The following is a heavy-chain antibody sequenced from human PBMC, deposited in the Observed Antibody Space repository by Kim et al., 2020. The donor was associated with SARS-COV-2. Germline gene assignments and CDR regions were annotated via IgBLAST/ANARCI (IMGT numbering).Heavy chain of an antibody. CDR3: ATGSSADRRTSWYFCL. V-gene: IGHV3-53*01. CDR2: VYSGGSA. CDR1: GFSVRSNY. Sequence: GGSLRLSCAASGFSVRSNYINWVRQAPGKGLDWVSVVYSGGSAFYADSVKGRFTISRDNAENTVSLQMTSLRADDTAFYYCATGSSADRRTSWYFCLRGR. J-gene: IGHJ2*01. D-gene: IGHD1-7*01.